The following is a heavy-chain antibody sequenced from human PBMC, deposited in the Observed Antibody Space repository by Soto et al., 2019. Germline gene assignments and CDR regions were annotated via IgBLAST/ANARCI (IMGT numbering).Heavy chain of an antibody. CDR3: ARHGSGSFYDYYGMDV. D-gene: IGHD3-10*01. CDR1: GFIFSTYW. V-gene: IGHV3-7*05. J-gene: IGHJ6*02. CDR2: IKQDGSEK. Sequence: GSLRLSCAASGFIFSTYWMSWVRQAPGKGLEWMANIKQDGSEKYYVDSVKGRFTISRDNAKNSLFLQMNSLRAEDTAVFYCARHGSGSFYDYYGMDVWGQGTTVTVSS.